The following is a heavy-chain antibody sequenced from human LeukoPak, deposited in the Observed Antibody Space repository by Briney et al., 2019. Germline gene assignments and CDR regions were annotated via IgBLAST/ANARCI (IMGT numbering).Heavy chain of an antibody. V-gene: IGHV4-34*01. CDR3: ARGADPYYDFWSGYYKYFQH. J-gene: IGHJ1*01. CDR1: GGSFSGYY. CDR2: INHSGST. D-gene: IGHD3-3*01. Sequence: SETLSLTCAVYGGSFSGYYWSWIRQPPGKGPEWIGEINHSGSTNYNPSLKSRVTISVDTSKNQFSLKLSSVTAADTAVYYCARGADPYYDFWSGYYKYFQHWGQGTLVTVSS.